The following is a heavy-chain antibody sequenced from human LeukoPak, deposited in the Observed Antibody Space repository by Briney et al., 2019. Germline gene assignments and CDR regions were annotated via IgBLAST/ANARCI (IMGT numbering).Heavy chain of an antibody. D-gene: IGHD6-19*01. CDR3: ASGIAVAGLGP. V-gene: IGHV4-39*01. CDR1: GGSISSSSYY. CDR2: IYYSGST. J-gene: IGHJ5*02. Sequence: SETLSLTCTVSGGSISSSSYYWGWIRQPPGKGLEWIGSIYYSGSTYYNPSLKSRVTISVDTSKNQFSLKLSSVTAADTAVYYCASGIAVAGLGPWGQGTLVTVSS.